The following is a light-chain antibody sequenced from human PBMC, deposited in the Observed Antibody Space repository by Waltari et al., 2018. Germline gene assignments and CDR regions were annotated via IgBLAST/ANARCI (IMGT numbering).Light chain of an antibody. Sequence: EIVLTQTPATLSLSLGERATLSRSPRQSVSSYLAWYPQKPGQAPRLLIYDAPNRATGIPARFSGSGSGTDFTLTISSLEPEDFAVYYCQQRSNWPLTFGGGTKVEIK. CDR2: DAP. V-gene: IGKV3-11*01. J-gene: IGKJ4*01. CDR3: QQRSNWPLT. CDR1: QSVSSY.